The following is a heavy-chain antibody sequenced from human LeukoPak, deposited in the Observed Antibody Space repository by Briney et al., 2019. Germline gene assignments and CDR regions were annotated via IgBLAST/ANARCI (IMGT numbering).Heavy chain of an antibody. Sequence: GGSLRLSCAASGFTFSSYSMNWVRPAPGKGLEWVSSISSSSSYIYYADSVKGRFTISRDNAKNSLYLQMNSLRAEDTAVYYCARDAHYDFWSGYRPYFDYWGQGTLVTVSS. CDR3: ARDAHYDFWSGYRPYFDY. J-gene: IGHJ4*02. D-gene: IGHD3-3*01. V-gene: IGHV3-21*01. CDR1: GFTFSSYS. CDR2: ISSSSSYI.